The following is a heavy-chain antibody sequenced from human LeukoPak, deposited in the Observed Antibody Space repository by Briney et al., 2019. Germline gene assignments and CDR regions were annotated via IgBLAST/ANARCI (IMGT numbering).Heavy chain of an antibody. CDR2: INPNSGGT. CDR3: ARNHGSGRGEWFDP. Sequence: GASVKVSCKASGYTFTGYYMHWVRQAPGQGLEWMGWINPNSGGTNYAQKFQGRVTMTRDTSISTAYMELSRLRSDDTAVYYCARNHGSGRGEWFDPWGQGTLVTVSS. J-gene: IGHJ5*02. V-gene: IGHV1-2*02. D-gene: IGHD3-10*01. CDR1: GYTFTGYY.